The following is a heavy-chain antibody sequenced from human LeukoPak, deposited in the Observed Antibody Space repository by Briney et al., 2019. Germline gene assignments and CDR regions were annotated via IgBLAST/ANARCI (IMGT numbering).Heavy chain of an antibody. Sequence: SQTLSLTCAISGDSVSSNSAAWNWIRQSPSRGLEWLGRTYYRSKWSNGYAVSVKGRITITPDTSKNQFSLQLSSVTPEDTAVYYCARDVGGGPFFDYWGQGILVTVSS. CDR3: ARDVGGGPFFDY. V-gene: IGHV6-1*01. CDR2: TYYRSKWSN. CDR1: GDSVSSNSAA. D-gene: IGHD2-15*01. J-gene: IGHJ4*02.